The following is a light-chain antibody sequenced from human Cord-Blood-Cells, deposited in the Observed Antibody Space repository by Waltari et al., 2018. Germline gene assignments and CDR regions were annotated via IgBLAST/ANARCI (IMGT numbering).Light chain of an antibody. J-gene: IGKJ1*01. Sequence: DIQMTQSPSSLSASVGDRVIITCRASQSISSYLNLYQQKPGKAPKLLIYAASSLQSGVPSRFSGNGSGTAVTLTISSLQPEDFATYYCQQSYSTPPWTFGQGTNVEIK. V-gene: IGKV1-39*01. CDR2: AAS. CDR3: QQSYSTPPWT. CDR1: QSISSY.